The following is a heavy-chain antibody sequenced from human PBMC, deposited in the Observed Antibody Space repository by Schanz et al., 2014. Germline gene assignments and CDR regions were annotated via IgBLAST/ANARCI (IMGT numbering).Heavy chain of an antibody. V-gene: IGHV3-23*04. CDR3: AKDHAGSDILTALGN. Sequence: VQLVESGGGLVKPGGSLRLSCAASGFTFSDYYMSWIRQAPGKGLEWVSAITGSGSKTYYADSVKGRFTIARDNSKNTLFLQMDSLRVEDTAVYYCAKDHAGSDILTALGNWGQGTLVTVSS. CDR1: GFTFSDYY. CDR2: ITGSGSKT. D-gene: IGHD3-9*01. J-gene: IGHJ4*02.